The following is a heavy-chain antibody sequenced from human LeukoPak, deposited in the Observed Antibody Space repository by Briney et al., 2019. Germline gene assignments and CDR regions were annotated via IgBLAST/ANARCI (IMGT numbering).Heavy chain of an antibody. CDR1: GGSISSYY. Sequence: SETLSLTCTVSGGSISSYYWSWIRQSPGKGPEWIASIYYSGSTNYNPSLKSRVTISVDTSKNQFSLRLNSVIAADTAAYYCARGILRKDFWGQGTLVTVSS. CDR3: ARGILRKDF. D-gene: IGHD2/OR15-2a*01. J-gene: IGHJ4*02. CDR2: IYYSGST. V-gene: IGHV4-59*01.